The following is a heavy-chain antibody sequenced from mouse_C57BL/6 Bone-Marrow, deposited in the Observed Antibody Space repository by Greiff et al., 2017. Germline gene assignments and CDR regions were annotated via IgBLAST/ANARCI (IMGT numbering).Heavy chain of an antibody. V-gene: IGHV5-4*01. CDR3: ARDNYYDGSIYAWFAY. Sequence: DVMLVESGGGLVKPGGSLKLSCAASGFTFSSYAMSWVRQTPEKRLEWVATISDGGSYTYYPDNVKGRFTISSANAKNNMYLQMSHLKSEDTAMYYCARDNYYDGSIYAWFAYWGQGTLGTVSA. D-gene: IGHD1-1*01. CDR1: GFTFSSYA. CDR2: ISDGGSYT. J-gene: IGHJ3*01.